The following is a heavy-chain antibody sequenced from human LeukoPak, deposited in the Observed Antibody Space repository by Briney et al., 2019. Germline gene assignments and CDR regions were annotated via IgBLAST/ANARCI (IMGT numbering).Heavy chain of an antibody. J-gene: IGHJ4*02. D-gene: IGHD4-23*01. CDR3: ARDLDYGGNSGLGY. Sequence: SETLSLTCTVSGGSISSYYWSWIRQPPGKGLEWIGYIYYSGSTYYNPSLKSRVTISVDTSKNQFSLKLSSVTAADTAVYYCARDLDYGGNSGLGYWGQGTLVTVSS. CDR1: GGSISSYY. CDR2: IYYSGST. V-gene: IGHV4-59*01.